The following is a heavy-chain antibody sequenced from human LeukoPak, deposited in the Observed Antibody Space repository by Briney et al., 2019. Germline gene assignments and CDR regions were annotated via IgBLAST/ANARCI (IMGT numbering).Heavy chain of an antibody. Sequence: SGGSLRLSCAASGFTFSSYSMNWVRQAPGKGLEWVSHISSSSNAIYYADSVKGRFTISRDNAKDSLYLQMNSLRAEDTAVYYCAKTWDFWRGVDVWGKGTTVTVSS. CDR3: AKTWDFWRGVDV. V-gene: IGHV3-48*01. D-gene: IGHD3-3*01. CDR1: GFTFSSYS. J-gene: IGHJ6*04. CDR2: ISSSSNAI.